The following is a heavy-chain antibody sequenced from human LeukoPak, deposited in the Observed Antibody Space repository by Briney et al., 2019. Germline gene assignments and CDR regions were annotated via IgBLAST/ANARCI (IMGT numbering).Heavy chain of an antibody. CDR2: IIPIFGTA. CDR3: AREGDIVVVPAATALGMDV. Sequence: SVKDSCKASGGTFSSYAISWVRQAPGQGLEWMGGIIPIFGTANYAQKFQGRVTITADESTSTAYMELSSLRSEDTAVYYCAREGDIVVVPAATALGMDVWGQGTTVTVSS. D-gene: IGHD2-2*01. J-gene: IGHJ6*02. CDR1: GGTFSSYA. V-gene: IGHV1-69*01.